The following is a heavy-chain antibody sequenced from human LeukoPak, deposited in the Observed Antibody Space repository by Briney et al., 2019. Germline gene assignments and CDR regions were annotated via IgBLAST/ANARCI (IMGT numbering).Heavy chain of an antibody. D-gene: IGHD4-17*01. J-gene: IGHJ3*02. Sequence: GASLRLSCAASGFTFSSYSMTWVRQARGKGLEWVSSISSSSSYISYAHSVKGRFTISRDNAKNSVYLQMNSGRAEDTAVYYCERGYGIDAFDIWGQGTMVTVSS. V-gene: IGHV3-21*01. CDR1: GFTFSSYS. CDR2: ISSSSSYI. CDR3: ERGYGIDAFDI.